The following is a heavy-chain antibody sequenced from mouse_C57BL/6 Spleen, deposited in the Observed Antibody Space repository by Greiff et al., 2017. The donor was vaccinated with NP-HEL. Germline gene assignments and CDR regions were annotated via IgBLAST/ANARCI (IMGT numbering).Heavy chain of an antibody. CDR3: ARLLLDY. CDR2: IYPGDGDT. D-gene: IGHD1-1*01. Sequence: VQLQQSGPELVKPGASVKISCKASGYAFSSSWMNWVKQRPGKGLEWIGRIYPGDGDTNYNGKFKGKATLTADKSSSTAYMQLSSLTSEDSAVYFCARLLLDYWGQCTTLTVSS. V-gene: IGHV1-82*01. CDR1: GYAFSSSW. J-gene: IGHJ2*01.